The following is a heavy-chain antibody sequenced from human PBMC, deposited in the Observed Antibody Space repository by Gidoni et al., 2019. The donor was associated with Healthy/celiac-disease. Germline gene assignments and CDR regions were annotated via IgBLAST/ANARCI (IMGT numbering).Heavy chain of an antibody. Sequence: EVQLVESGGGLVQPGGSLRLSCAASGFTFSSYWMHGFRQAPGKGLVWFSRIMSDGSSTSYADSVKGRFTISRDNAKNTLYLQMNSLRAEDTAVYYCARVGWLRTYYYYYGMDVWGQGTTVTVSS. J-gene: IGHJ6*02. V-gene: IGHV3-74*01. CDR1: GFTFSSYW. CDR3: ARVGWLRTYYYYYGMDV. CDR2: IMSDGSST. D-gene: IGHD5-12*01.